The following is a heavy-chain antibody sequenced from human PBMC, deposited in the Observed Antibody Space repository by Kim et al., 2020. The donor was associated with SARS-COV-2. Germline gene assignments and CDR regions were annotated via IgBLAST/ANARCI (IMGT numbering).Heavy chain of an antibody. D-gene: IGHD6-13*01. V-gene: IGHV3-21*01. CDR1: GFTFSSYS. Sequence: GGSLRLSCAASGFTFSSYSMNWVRQAPGKGLEWVSSISSSSSYIYYADSVKGRFTISRDNAKNSLYLQMNSLRAEDTAVYYCARVVAAAGFSYYYGMDVWCQGTTVTVSS. CDR2: ISSSSSYI. J-gene: IGHJ6*02. CDR3: ARVVAAAGFSYYYGMDV.